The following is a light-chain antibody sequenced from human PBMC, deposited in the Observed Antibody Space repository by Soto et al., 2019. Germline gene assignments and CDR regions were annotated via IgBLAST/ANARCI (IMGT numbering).Light chain of an antibody. V-gene: IGLV2-14*01. CDR1: SSDVGAYNY. J-gene: IGLJ1*01. Sequence: QSALTQPASVSGSLGQSITISCSGTSSDVGAYNYVSWYQQYPGKAPKLMIYHVTDRPSGVSNRFSGSKSGNTASLTISGLQAEDEADYYCCSYTTSNTFVFGTGTKVIVL. CDR2: HVT. CDR3: CSYTTSNTFV.